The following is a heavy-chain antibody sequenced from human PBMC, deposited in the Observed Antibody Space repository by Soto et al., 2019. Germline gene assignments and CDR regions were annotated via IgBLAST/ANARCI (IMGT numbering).Heavy chain of an antibody. Sequence: QVQLVQSGAEVKKPGSSVKVSCKASGGTFSSYAISWVRQAPGQGLEWMGGIIPIFGTANYAQKFQGRVTLTADESTSTAYMELSSLRSEDTAVYYCARGGRLPAAEDYYYGMDVWGQGTTVTVSS. CDR3: ARGGRLPAAEDYYYGMDV. V-gene: IGHV1-69*01. CDR2: IIPIFGTA. J-gene: IGHJ6*02. D-gene: IGHD2-2*01. CDR1: GGTFSSYA.